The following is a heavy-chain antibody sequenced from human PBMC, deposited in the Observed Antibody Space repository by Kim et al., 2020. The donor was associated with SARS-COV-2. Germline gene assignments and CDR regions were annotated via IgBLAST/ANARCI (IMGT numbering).Heavy chain of an antibody. CDR2: INPNTDIT. CDR1: GYTFTTLY. D-gene: IGHD6-19*01. Sequence: ASVKVSCKASGYTFTTLYMYWVRQAPGQGLEWIGIINPNTDITSYAQKFQDRVTMTRDTSTSTVYMELSSLRSEDTAVYYCARAPIAVAGTGDYWGQGTLVTVSS. CDR3: ARAPIAVAGTGDY. V-gene: IGHV1-46*01. J-gene: IGHJ4*02.